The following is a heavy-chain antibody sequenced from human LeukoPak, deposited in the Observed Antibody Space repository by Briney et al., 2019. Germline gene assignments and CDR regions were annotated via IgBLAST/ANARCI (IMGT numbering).Heavy chain of an antibody. CDR3: ARFIGVVVAATRAYYFDY. Sequence: GGSLRLSCAASGFTFSSYRMSWVRQAPGKGLEWVANIEQDGSETNYVDSVKGRFTISRDNSKNTLYLQMNSLRAEDTAVYYCARFIGVVVAATRAYYFDYWGQGTLVTVSS. D-gene: IGHD2-15*01. J-gene: IGHJ4*02. V-gene: IGHV3-7*02. CDR1: GFTFSSYR. CDR2: IEQDGSET.